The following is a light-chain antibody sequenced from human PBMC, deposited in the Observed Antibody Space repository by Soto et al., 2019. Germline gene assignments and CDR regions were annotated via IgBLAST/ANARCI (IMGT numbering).Light chain of an antibody. J-gene: IGKJ1*01. V-gene: IGKV3-20*01. CDR1: QSVSNNY. CDR2: GAS. CDR3: QQYGSSGT. Sequence: EIVLTQSPGTRSLSPGERATLSCRASQSVSNNYLAWYQQKPGQAPRLLIYGASNRATGIPDRFSGSGSGTDCTLTTSRLGPEDFAVYYCQQYGSSGTFGQGTKVDIK.